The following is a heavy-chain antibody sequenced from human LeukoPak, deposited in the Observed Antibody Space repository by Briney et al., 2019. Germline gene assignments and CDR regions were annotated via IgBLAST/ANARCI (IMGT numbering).Heavy chain of an antibody. CDR2: IYSGGST. V-gene: IGHV3-53*01. CDR1: GFIVRNYY. D-gene: IGHD1-26*01. Sequence: PGGSLRLSCAASGFIVRNYYLSWVRQAPGKGLEWVSVIYSGGSTYYADSVEGRFTISRDNSKNTVSLQMNSLRADDTAVYHCARGNDSGTYYGDASDIWGQGTMVTVSS. CDR3: ARGNDSGTYYGDASDI. J-gene: IGHJ3*02.